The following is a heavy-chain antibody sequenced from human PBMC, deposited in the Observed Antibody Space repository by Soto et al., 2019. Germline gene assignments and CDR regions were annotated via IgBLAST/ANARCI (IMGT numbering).Heavy chain of an antibody. CDR1: GGTFSSYA. CDR3: TRGGEGFGELLLDYYYYGMDV. Sequence: GASVKVSCKASGGTFSSYAISWVRQAPGQGLEWMGGIIPIFGTANYAQKFKGRVTITADESTSTAYMELSSLRSEDTAMYYCTRGGEGFGELLLDYYYYGMDVWGQGTTVTVSS. CDR2: IIPIFGTA. J-gene: IGHJ6*02. V-gene: IGHV1-69*13. D-gene: IGHD3-10*01.